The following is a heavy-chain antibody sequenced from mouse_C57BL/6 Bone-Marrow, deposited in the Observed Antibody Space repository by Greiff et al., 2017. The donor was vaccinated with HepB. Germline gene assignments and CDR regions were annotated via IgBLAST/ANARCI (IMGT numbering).Heavy chain of an antibody. CDR2: IYPRSGNT. CDR1: GYTFTSYG. Sequence: QVQLQQSGAELARPGASVKLSCKASGYTFTSYGISWVKQRTGQGLEWIGEIYPRSGNTYYNEKFKGKATLTADKSSSTAYMEPRSLTSEDSAVYFCASHHYGSSYRAMDYWGQGTSVTVSS. J-gene: IGHJ4*01. CDR3: ASHHYGSSYRAMDY. D-gene: IGHD1-1*01. V-gene: IGHV1-81*01.